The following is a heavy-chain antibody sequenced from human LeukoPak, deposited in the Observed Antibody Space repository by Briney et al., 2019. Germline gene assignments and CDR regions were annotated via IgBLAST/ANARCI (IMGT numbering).Heavy chain of an antibody. CDR2: IIPIFGTA. CDR3: ARDYYGSGSYYNAFDY. D-gene: IGHD3-10*01. Sequence: SVKVSCKVSGGTFSTYAISWVRQAPGQGLEWMGGIIPIFGTANYAQKFQGRVTITADESTSTAYMELSSLRSEDTAVYYCARDYYGSGSYYNAFDYWGQGTLVTVSS. V-gene: IGHV1-69*13. J-gene: IGHJ4*02. CDR1: GGTFSTYA.